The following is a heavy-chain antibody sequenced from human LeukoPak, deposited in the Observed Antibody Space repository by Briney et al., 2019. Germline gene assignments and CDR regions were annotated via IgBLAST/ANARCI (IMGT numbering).Heavy chain of an antibody. CDR3: ARARYCSSTSRYALGLDWFDP. D-gene: IGHD2-2*01. J-gene: IGHJ5*02. CDR2: INHSGST. V-gene: IGHV4-34*01. CDR1: GGSFSGYY. Sequence: PSETLSLTCAVYGGSFSGYYWSWIRQPPGKGLEWIGEINHSGSTNYNPSLKSRVTISVDTSKNQFSLKLSSVTAADTAVYYCARARYCSSTSRYALGLDWFDPWGQGTLVTVSS.